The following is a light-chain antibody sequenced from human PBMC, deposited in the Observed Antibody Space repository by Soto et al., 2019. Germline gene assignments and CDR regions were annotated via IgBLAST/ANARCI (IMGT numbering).Light chain of an antibody. Sequence: IVMTQSPATLSVSPGERATLSCTASQSVSSYLAWYQQKPGQAPRLLIYGASTRATCIPAGLSGSGSGTDFTLTISRLEPEDFAVYDCQQYSSTPLTFGGGTKVDIK. CDR1: QSVSSY. J-gene: IGKJ4*01. V-gene: IGKV3-15*01. CDR2: GAS. CDR3: QQYSSTPLT.